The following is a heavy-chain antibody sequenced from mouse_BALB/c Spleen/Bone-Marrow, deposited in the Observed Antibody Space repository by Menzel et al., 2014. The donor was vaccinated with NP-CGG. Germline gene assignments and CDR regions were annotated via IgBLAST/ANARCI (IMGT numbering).Heavy chain of an antibody. CDR3: ARKDYFGYAAMDY. J-gene: IGHJ4*01. D-gene: IGHD1-2*01. CDR1: GFTFSSFG. V-gene: IGHV5-17*02. Sequence: EVMLVESGGGLVQPGGSRKLSCAASGFTFSSFGMHWVRQAPEKGLEWVAYISGGSSIIYYADTVKGRSTISRDNPKNTLYLQMTSLRSEDTAIYCCARKDYFGYAAMDYWGQGTSVTVSS. CDR2: ISGGSSII.